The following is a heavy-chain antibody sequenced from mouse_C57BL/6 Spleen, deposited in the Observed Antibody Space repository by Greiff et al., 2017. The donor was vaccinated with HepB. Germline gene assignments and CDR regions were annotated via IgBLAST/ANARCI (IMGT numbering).Heavy chain of an antibody. CDR1: GYAFTNYL. CDR3: AREGTTVVDYYAMDY. CDR2: INPGSGGT. D-gene: IGHD1-1*01. J-gene: IGHJ4*01. Sequence: VQLQQSGAELVRPGTSVKVSCKASGYAFTNYLIEWVKQRPGQGLEWIGVINPGSGGTNYNEKFKGKATLTADKSSSTAYMQLSSLTSEDSAVYCCAREGTTVVDYYAMDYWGQGTSVTVSS. V-gene: IGHV1-54*01.